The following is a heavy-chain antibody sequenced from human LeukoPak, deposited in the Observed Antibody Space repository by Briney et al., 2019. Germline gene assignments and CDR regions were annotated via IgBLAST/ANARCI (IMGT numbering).Heavy chain of an antibody. CDR2: IYYSGST. V-gene: IGHV4-31*03. CDR1: GGSISSGGYY. Sequence: SQTLSLTCTVSGGSISSGGYYWSWIRQHPGKGLEWIGYIYYSGSTYYNPSLKSRVTISVDTSKNQFSLKLSSVTAADTAVYYCARGRYDILTGRLVYFDYWGQGTLVTVSS. J-gene: IGHJ4*02. D-gene: IGHD3-9*01. CDR3: ARGRYDILTGRLVYFDY.